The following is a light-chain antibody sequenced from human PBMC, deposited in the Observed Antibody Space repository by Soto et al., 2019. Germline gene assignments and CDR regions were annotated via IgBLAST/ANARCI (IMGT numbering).Light chain of an antibody. V-gene: IGKV3-20*01. Sequence: EIVLTQSPGTLSLSPGERATLSCRASQSVSSSYLAWYQQKPGQAPRLLIYGASSRATGIPDRFSGSGSGXXXXXXXXXLEPEDFAVYYCQQYGSSLGTFGQGTKVEIK. J-gene: IGKJ1*01. CDR1: QSVSSSY. CDR3: QQYGSSLGT. CDR2: GAS.